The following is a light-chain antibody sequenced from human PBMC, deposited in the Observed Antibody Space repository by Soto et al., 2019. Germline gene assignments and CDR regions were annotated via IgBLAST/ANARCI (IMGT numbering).Light chain of an antibody. V-gene: IGKV3-15*01. CDR3: QQYNNRPPWT. J-gene: IGKJ1*01. CDR1: QNVGTN. Sequence: TELTQSPATLSISPGERATLSCRASQNVGTNLAWYQQKPGQAPRLLIYGASTRAFGLPARFTGSGSGTEFTLTITSLQSADIAVYHCQQYNNRPPWTFGQGTRVEVK. CDR2: GAS.